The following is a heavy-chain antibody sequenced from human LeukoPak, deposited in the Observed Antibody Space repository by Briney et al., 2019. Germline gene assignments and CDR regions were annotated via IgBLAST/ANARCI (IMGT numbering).Heavy chain of an antibody. J-gene: IGHJ4*02. V-gene: IGHV4-59*01. Sequence: SETLSLTCIVSGSSISNYYWSWIRQPPGKGLEWIGYIYYSGSANHNPSLKSRVTISVDTSKNQFSLKLSSVTAADTAVYYCARVTATTGIRYFDYWGQGTLVTVSS. CDR1: GSSISNYY. D-gene: IGHD6-13*01. CDR3: ARVTATTGIRYFDY. CDR2: IYYSGSA.